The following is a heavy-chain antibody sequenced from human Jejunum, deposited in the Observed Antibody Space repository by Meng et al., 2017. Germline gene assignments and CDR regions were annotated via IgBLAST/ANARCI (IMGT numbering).Heavy chain of an antibody. CDR2: ITGSGTST. D-gene: IGHD3-9*01. V-gene: IGHV3-23*01. CDR3: AKDPRDTGYALDAFDI. CDR1: GFPFSSYG. Sequence: ESLKISCAASGFPFSSYGMNWVLQAPGQGLEWVSGITGSGTSTYYAGSVKGRFTISRDNSTNTLYLQMNTLRAEDTAMYYCAKDPRDTGYALDAFDIWGQGTMVTVSS. J-gene: IGHJ3*02.